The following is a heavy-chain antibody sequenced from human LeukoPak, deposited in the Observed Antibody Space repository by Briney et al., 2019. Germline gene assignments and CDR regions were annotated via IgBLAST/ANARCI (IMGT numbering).Heavy chain of an antibody. V-gene: IGHV3-66*01. CDR3: ARGYYDSSGPPSGY. CDR1: GFTVSSNY. J-gene: IGHJ4*02. Sequence: PGGSLRLSCAASGFTVSSNYMNWVRQAPGKGLEWVSLIDSGGYTYYADSVKGRFTISRDNAKNTLYLQMNSLRAEDTAVYYCARGYYDSSGPPSGYWGQGTLVTVSS. CDR2: IDSGGYT. D-gene: IGHD3-22*01.